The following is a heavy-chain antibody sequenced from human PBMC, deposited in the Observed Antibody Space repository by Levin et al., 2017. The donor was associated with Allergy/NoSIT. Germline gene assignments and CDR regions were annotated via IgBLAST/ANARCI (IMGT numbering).Heavy chain of an antibody. D-gene: IGHD2-15*01. CDR1: GFTFNNAW. Sequence: GGSLRLSCAASGFTFNNAWMSWVRQAPGKGLEWLGRIKSKTDGGTTDYAAPVKGRFTISRDDSKNTVYMQMNSLKIEDTAVYYCTTGGTVVVVAATPVFDIWGQGTMVTVSS. CDR3: TTGGTVVVVAATPVFDI. V-gene: IGHV3-15*01. J-gene: IGHJ3*02. CDR2: IKSKTDGGTT.